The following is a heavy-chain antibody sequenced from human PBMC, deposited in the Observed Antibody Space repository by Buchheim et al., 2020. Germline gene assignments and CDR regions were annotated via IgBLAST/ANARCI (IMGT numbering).Heavy chain of an antibody. D-gene: IGHD4-23*01. Sequence: QVQLVESGGGVVQPGRSLRLSCAASGFTFSSYGMHWVRQAPGKGLEWVAVIWYDGSNKYYADSVKGRFTISRDNSKNTLSLQMNSLRAEDTAVYYCARDSMGRKTLTPDYWGQGTL. J-gene: IGHJ4*02. V-gene: IGHV3-33*01. CDR3: ARDSMGRKTLTPDY. CDR2: IWYDGSNK. CDR1: GFTFSSYG.